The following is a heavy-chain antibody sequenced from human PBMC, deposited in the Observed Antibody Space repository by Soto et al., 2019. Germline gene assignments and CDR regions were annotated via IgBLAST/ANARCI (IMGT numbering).Heavy chain of an antibody. V-gene: IGHV1-2*02. CDR3: ARLAGITMVRGDAFDI. Sequence: ASVKVSCKASGYTFTGYYMHWVRQAPGQGLEWMGWINPNGGGTNYAQKFQGRVTMTRDTSISTAYMELSRLRSDDTAVYYCARLAGITMVRGDAFDIWGQGTMVTVSS. D-gene: IGHD3-10*01. CDR1: GYTFTGYY. CDR2: INPNGGGT. J-gene: IGHJ3*02.